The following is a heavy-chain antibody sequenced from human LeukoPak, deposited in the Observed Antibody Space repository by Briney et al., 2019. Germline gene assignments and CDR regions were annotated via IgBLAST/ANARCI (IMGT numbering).Heavy chain of an antibody. CDR3: AAYDILTGQSIHY. CDR1: GYTFTGYY. CDR2: INPSSGDT. J-gene: IGHJ4*02. Sequence: GASVKVSCKASGYTFTGYYLHWVRQAPGQGLEWMGWINPSSGDTNYAQKFQGRVTMTRDTSISTAYMELSRLRSDDTAVYYCAAYDILTGQSIHYWGQGTLVTVSS. V-gene: IGHV1-2*02. D-gene: IGHD3-9*01.